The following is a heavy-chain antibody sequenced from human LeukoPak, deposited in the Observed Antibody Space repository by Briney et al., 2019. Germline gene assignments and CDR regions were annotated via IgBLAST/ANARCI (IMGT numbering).Heavy chain of an antibody. CDR3: ARFLASPDNPKLRYIDS. CDR1: GDSITTRDYF. Sequence: SQTLSLTCAVSGDSITTRDYFWGWLRQPPGKGLEWIVSIVQPWRVYYDASLKRRATITVNATNNQFSLNVTSVTAADTAVYYCARFLASPDNPKLRYIDSWDQGTLVVVSS. V-gene: IGHV4-39*01. D-gene: IGHD1-14*01. J-gene: IGHJ4*02. CDR2: IVQPWRV.